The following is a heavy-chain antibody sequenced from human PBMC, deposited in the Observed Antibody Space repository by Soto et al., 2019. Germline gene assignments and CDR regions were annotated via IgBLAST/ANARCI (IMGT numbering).Heavy chain of an antibody. D-gene: IGHD3-16*01. Sequence: ETLSLTCAVSGGSFRGYFWSWIRQSQDKGLEWIGEINDSGSNYYNPSFKSRLTISVDTSKSQISLTLTSVTAADSAVYYCQGGDFWGQGTRVTVS. J-gene: IGHJ4*02. CDR3: QGGDF. CDR2: INDSGSN. V-gene: IGHV4-34*01. CDR1: GGSFRGYF.